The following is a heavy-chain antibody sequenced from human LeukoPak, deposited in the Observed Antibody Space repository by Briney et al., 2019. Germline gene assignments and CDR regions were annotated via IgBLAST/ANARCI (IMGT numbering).Heavy chain of an antibody. CDR1: GGTFSSYA. J-gene: IGHJ3*01. CDR2: INPNSGDT. CDR3: ARGGGWGDTDAFFF. Sequence: GASVKVSCKASGGTFSSYAISWVRQAPGQGLEWMGWINPNSGDTKYAQKFQGWVTMTRDTSISTAYMELSRLKPDDTAVYYCARGGGWGDTDAFFFWGQGTMVTVSS. D-gene: IGHD5-18*01. V-gene: IGHV1-2*04.